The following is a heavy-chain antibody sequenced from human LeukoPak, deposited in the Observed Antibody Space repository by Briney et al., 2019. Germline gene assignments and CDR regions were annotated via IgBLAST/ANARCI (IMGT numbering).Heavy chain of an antibody. CDR1: GYTFTDYY. D-gene: IGHD2-21*02. CDR2: VNPNSGGT. CDR3: EKVGDTDNIDY. Sequence: GASVKVSCKASGYTFTDYYIHWVRQAPGQGLEWMGWVNPNSGGTNYAQAFQGRVTMTRDTSISTAYMELSRLRYDDTANYYCEKVGDTDNIDYWGQGTLVTVSS. J-gene: IGHJ4*02. V-gene: IGHV1-2*02.